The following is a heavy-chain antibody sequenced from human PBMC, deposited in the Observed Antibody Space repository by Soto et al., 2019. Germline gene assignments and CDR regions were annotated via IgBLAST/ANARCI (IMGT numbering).Heavy chain of an antibody. CDR1: GFTFRSYY. V-gene: IGHV3-7*01. CDR2: IKQDGSEK. Sequence: GGSLRLSCAASGFTFRSYYMSWVRQPPGKGLEWVANIKQDGSEKYYVDSVKGRFTISRDNARNSLYLQMNSLRAEDTAVYYCVRDGYSAAFDIWGQGTMVTVSS. J-gene: IGHJ3*02. D-gene: IGHD2-15*01. CDR3: VRDGYSAAFDI.